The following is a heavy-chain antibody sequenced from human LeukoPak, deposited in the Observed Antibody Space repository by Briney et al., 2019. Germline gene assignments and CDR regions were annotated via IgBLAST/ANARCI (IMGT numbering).Heavy chain of an antibody. Sequence: GGSLRLSCAPSGFMFSSYAMSWVRQAPGKGMEWVLSISGYGDNTYYADSVKGRFTISRDNSKKTLYLQMNSQRAEDTAVYYCAKEDYSSGSYYFDYWGQGTLVTVSS. CDR2: ISGYGDNT. J-gene: IGHJ4*02. V-gene: IGHV3-23*01. CDR1: GFMFSSYA. D-gene: IGHD6-19*01. CDR3: AKEDYSSGSYYFDY.